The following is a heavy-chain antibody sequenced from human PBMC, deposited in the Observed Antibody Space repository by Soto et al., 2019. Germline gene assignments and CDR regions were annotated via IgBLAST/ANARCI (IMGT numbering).Heavy chain of an antibody. CDR3: VRDSHGDY. J-gene: IGHJ4*02. Sequence: EVQLVXXGGGXVQXXXSLXLSCAASGFTXNSYWMQWVRHAPGKGREWVSRIDGDEDSTTNYADSVKGRFTISXXNVKNTLYLQMNSLRAEDTAVYYCVRDSHGDYWGQXTLVTVSS. CDR1: GFTXNSYW. CDR2: IDGDEDSTT. V-gene: IGHV3-74*01.